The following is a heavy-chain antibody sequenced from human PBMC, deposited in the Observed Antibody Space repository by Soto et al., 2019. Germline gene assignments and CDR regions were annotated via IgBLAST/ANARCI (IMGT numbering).Heavy chain of an antibody. CDR3: AKDRITVVPSEFDS. J-gene: IGHJ4*02. D-gene: IGHD2-2*01. CDR2: ISGSGVGT. Sequence: GGSLRLSCAASGFTFSNYAMSWVRQAPGKGLEWGSRISGSGVGTYYADSVKGRFTISRDNSKNTLYLQMDSLRAEDTAVYYCAKDRITVVPSEFDSWGLGTLVTVSS. V-gene: IGHV3-23*01. CDR1: GFTFSNYA.